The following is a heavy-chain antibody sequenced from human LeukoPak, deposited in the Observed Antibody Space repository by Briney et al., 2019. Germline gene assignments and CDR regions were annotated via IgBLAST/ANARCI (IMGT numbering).Heavy chain of an antibody. CDR2: ISGSGGST. CDR3: ARFDILTGYPLDY. CDR1: GFSFSSYS. D-gene: IGHD3-9*01. J-gene: IGHJ4*02. V-gene: IGHV3-23*01. Sequence: GGSLRLSCAASGFSFSSYSMNWVRQAPGKGLEWVSAISGSGGSTYYADSVKGRFTISRDNSKNTLYLQMNSLRAEDTAVYYCARFDILTGYPLDYWGQGTLVTVSS.